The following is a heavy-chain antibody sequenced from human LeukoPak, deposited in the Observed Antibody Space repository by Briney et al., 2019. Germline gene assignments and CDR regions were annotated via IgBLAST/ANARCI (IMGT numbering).Heavy chain of an antibody. J-gene: IGHJ5*02. D-gene: IGHD3-22*01. CDR3: ARDPLDSSGLMNWFDP. V-gene: IGHV3-30-3*01. CDR1: GFTFSSYS. CDR2: ISYDGINK. Sequence: GGSLRLSCAASGFTFSSYSMHWVRQAPGKGLEWVAVISYDGINKYYADSVKGRFTISRDNSKNTLYLQMNSLRTEDTAVYYCARDPLDSSGLMNWFDPWGQGTLVTASS.